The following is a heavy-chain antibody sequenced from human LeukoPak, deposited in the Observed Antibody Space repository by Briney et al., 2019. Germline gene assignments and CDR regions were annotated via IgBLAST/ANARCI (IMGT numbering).Heavy chain of an antibody. V-gene: IGHV3-21*04. Sequence: GGSLRLSCAASGFTFSTYSMNWVRQAPGKGLEWVSSISSSSNYIYYADSVKGRFTISGDNAKNSLYLQMNSLRSDDTAVYYCAREATYYDILTGYQYYYYYMDVWGKGTTVTISS. CDR1: GFTFSTYS. CDR2: ISSSSNYI. J-gene: IGHJ6*03. CDR3: AREATYYDILTGYQYYYYYMDV. D-gene: IGHD3-9*01.